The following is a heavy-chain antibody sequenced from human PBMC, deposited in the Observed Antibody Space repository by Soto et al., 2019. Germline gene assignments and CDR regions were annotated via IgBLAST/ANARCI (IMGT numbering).Heavy chain of an antibody. CDR1: GFTFSSYS. D-gene: IGHD6-6*01. CDR2: ISSSSSYI. J-gene: IGHJ1*01. V-gene: IGHV3-21*01. Sequence: GGSLRLSCAASGFTFSSYSMNWVRQAPGKGLEWVSSISSSSSYIYYADSVKGRFTISRDNAKNSLYLQMNSLRAEDTAVYYCARDQEGIAARPGYLQHWGQGTLVTVSS. CDR3: ARDQEGIAARPGYLQH.